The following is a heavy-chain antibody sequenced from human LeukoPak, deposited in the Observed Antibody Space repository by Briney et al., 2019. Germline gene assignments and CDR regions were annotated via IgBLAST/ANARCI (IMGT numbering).Heavy chain of an antibody. J-gene: IGHJ4*02. V-gene: IGHV3-74*03. D-gene: IGHD1-26*01. Sequence: GGSLRLSFAASGFTFNAYWMYWVRQGSGKGLVWVSRISSDGSRTEYADSVEGRFTISRDNAKNTLYLQMDSLRAEDTAVYYCARGPSHSGSYFVYWGQGTLVTVSS. CDR1: GFTFNAYW. CDR3: ARGPSHSGSYFVY. CDR2: ISSDGSRT.